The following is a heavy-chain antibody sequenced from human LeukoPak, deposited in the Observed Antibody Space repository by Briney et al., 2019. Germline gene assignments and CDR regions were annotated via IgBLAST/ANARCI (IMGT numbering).Heavy chain of an antibody. CDR3: ATGTIYCSSCSDDY. CDR1: GYTLTELS. J-gene: IGHJ4*02. Sequence: EASVKVSCKVSGYTLTELSMHWVRQAPGKGFEWMGGFDPEDGETPIFAQKFQGRVTMTEDTSTDTAYMELSSLRSEDTAVYYCATGTIYCSSCSDDYWGQGTLVTVSS. CDR2: FDPEDGET. D-gene: IGHD2-2*01. V-gene: IGHV1-24*01.